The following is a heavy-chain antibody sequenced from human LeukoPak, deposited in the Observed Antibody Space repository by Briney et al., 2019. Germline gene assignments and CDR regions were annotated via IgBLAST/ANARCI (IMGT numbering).Heavy chain of an antibody. Sequence: SETLSLTCAVYGGSFSGYHWNWIRQSPEKGLEWIGEINDRGHTNYNPSLKNRVTISVETSKNQFSLKLSSLTAADTAVYYCARDPTTVVTTTYYFDFWGQGTLVTVSS. CDR2: INDRGHT. CDR1: GGSFSGYH. CDR3: ARDPTTVVTTTYYFDF. J-gene: IGHJ4*02. V-gene: IGHV4-34*01. D-gene: IGHD4-23*01.